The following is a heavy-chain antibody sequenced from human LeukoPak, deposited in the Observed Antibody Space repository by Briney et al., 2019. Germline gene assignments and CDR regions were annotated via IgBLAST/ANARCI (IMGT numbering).Heavy chain of an antibody. J-gene: IGHJ3*02. CDR3: ASLMLGYCSGGSCYSDAFDI. CDR2: ISYDGSSK. CDR1: GFTFSSYA. D-gene: IGHD2-15*01. V-gene: IGHV3-30*04. Sequence: GSLRLSCAASGFTFSSYAMHWVRQAPGKGLEWVAVISYDGSSKYYADSVKGRFTISRDNSKNTLYLQMNSLRAEDTAVYYCASLMLGYCSGGSCYSDAFDIWGQGTMVTVSS.